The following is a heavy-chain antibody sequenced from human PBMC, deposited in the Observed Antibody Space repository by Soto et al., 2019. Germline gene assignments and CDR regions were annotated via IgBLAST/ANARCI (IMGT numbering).Heavy chain of an antibody. CDR3: ARDRDGHYDFWSGVYYYYMDV. CDR1: GFTFSSYW. Sequence: GGSLRLSCAASGFTFSSYWMSWVRQAPGKGLEWVANIKQDGSEKYYVDSVKGRFTISRDNAKNSLYLQMNSLRAEDTAVYYCARDRDGHYDFWSGVYYYYMDVWGKGTTVTVSS. J-gene: IGHJ6*03. CDR2: IKQDGSEK. D-gene: IGHD3-3*01. V-gene: IGHV3-7*01.